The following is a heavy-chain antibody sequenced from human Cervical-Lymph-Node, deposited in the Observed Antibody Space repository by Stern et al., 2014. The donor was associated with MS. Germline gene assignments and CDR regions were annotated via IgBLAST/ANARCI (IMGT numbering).Heavy chain of an antibody. Sequence: VQLVESGPGLVKPSETLSLTCSVSGGSISSYYWKWIRQPPGKGLEGIANVHYGGPTNYNPSLKSRVPIFLDTSMNKIPLNLSSVTAADTAVYYCAGSGTYYPDYWGQGILVTVSS. V-gene: IGHV4-59*08. CDR3: AGSGTYYPDY. D-gene: IGHD3-3*01. CDR1: GGSISSYY. CDR2: VHYGGPT. J-gene: IGHJ4*02.